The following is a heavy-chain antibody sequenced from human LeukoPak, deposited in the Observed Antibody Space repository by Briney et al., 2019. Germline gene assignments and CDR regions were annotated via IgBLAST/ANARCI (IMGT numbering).Heavy chain of an antibody. V-gene: IGHV3-7*01. CDR1: GFTFSSYW. J-gene: IGHJ3*02. CDR2: INQDGSEK. D-gene: IGHD1-1*01. CDR3: AREIIRNDEGAFDI. Sequence: PGGSLRLSCAASGFTFSSYWMNWVRQAPGKGLEWVANINQDGSEKYYVDSVKGRFTISRDNAKNSLYLQMNSLRAEDTAVYYRAREIIRNDEGAFDIWGQGTMVTVSS.